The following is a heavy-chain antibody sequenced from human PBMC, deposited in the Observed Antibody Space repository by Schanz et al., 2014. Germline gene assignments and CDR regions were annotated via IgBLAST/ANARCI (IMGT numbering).Heavy chain of an antibody. CDR2: ISSSGSTI. CDR1: GFTVSDYY. V-gene: IGHV3-11*01. Sequence: QVQLVESGGGVVQPGRSLRLSCAASGFTVSDYYMSWIRQAPGKGLEWVSYISSSGSTIYYADSVKGRFTISRDNAKNSLYLQMNSLRAEDTAVYYCAGAFDSSGYYFDYWGQGTLVTVSS. D-gene: IGHD3-22*01. CDR3: AGAFDSSGYYFDY. J-gene: IGHJ4*02.